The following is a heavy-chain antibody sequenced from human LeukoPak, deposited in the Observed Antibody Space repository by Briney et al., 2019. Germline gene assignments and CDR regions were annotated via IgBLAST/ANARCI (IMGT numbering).Heavy chain of an antibody. CDR1: RFTFSSYS. J-gene: IGHJ5*02. CDR2: ISSSSSYI. D-gene: IGHD6-6*01. CDR3: ARGFTYSSSSPWFDP. Sequence: GGSLRLSCAASRFTFSSYSMNWVRQAPGEGLEWVSSISSSSSYIYYADSVKGRFTISRDNAKNSLYLQMNSLRAEDTAVYYCARGFTYSSSSPWFDPWGQGTLVTVSS. V-gene: IGHV3-21*01.